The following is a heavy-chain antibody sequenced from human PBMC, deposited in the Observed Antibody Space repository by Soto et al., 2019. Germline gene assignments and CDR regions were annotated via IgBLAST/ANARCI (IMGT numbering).Heavy chain of an antibody. Sequence: XGSLRLSCIASGFTFSTYAMSWVRQSPGKGLEWVAAISGSGGSTYYADSVKGRFTISRDNSKNTLYLQMNSLRAEDTAVYYCASLVLPRFSSGWTDLDGYWGQGTLVTVSS. J-gene: IGHJ4*02. CDR2: ISGSGGST. V-gene: IGHV3-23*01. CDR3: ASLVLPRFSSGWTDLDGY. D-gene: IGHD6-19*01. CDR1: GFTFSTYA.